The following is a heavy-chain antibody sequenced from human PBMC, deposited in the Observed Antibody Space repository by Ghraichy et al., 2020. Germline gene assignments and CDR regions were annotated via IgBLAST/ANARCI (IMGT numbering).Heavy chain of an antibody. CDR3: ARGSCSGASCYYYGMDV. D-gene: IGHD2-15*01. Sequence: SETLSLTCTVSGGSISSFYWSWIRQPPGKGLEWIGYIYYSGTTNYNPSLKSRVTISVDTSKNQFSLKLSSVTAADTAVYYCARGSCSGASCYYYGMDVWGQGTTVTVSS. J-gene: IGHJ6*02. CDR1: GGSISSFY. V-gene: IGHV4-59*01. CDR2: IYYSGTT.